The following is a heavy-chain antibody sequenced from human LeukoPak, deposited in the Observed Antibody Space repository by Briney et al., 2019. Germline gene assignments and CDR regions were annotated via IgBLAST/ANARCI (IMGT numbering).Heavy chain of an antibody. V-gene: IGHV1-18*01. CDR1: GYTFTSYG. CDR3: ARDGRIAAAPDFDY. D-gene: IGHD6-13*01. Sequence: ASVKVSCKASGYTFTSYGISWVRQAPGQELEWMGWISAYNGNTNYAQKLQGRVTMTTDTSTSTAYMELRSLRSDDRAVYYCARDGRIAAAPDFDYWGQGTLVTVSS. CDR2: ISAYNGNT. J-gene: IGHJ4*02.